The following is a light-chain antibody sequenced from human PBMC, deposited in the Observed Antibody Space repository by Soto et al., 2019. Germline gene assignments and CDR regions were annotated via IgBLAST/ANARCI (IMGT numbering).Light chain of an antibody. J-gene: IGLJ1*01. CDR3: CSYAGSSTHYV. CDR2: EGS. CDR1: SSDVGSYNL. Sequence: QSALTQPASVSGYPGQSITISCTGTSSDVGSYNLVSWYQQHPGKAPKLMIYEGSKRPSGVSNRFSGSKSGNTASLTISGLQAEDEADYYCCSYAGSSTHYVFGTGTKLTVL. V-gene: IGLV2-23*01.